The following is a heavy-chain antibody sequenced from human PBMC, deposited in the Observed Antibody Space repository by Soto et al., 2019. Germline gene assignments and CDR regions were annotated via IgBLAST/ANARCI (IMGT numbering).Heavy chain of an antibody. CDR2: IYYSGST. CDR1: GGSISSYC. J-gene: IGHJ6*02. Sequence: SETLSLTCTVSGGSISSYCWSWIRQPPGKGLEWIGYIYYSGSTSYNPSLKSRVTMSVDTSKSQFSLKLTSVTAADTAVYYCARGEDAFFYYGLDVWGQGITVTVSS. CDR3: ARGEDAFFYYGLDV. V-gene: IGHV4-59*01.